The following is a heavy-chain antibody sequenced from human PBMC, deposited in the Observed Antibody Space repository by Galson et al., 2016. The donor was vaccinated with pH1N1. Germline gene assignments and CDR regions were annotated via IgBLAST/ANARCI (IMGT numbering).Heavy chain of an antibody. CDR2: ISWNSGSV. CDR1: GFTFDDYG. Sequence: SLRLSCAASGFTFDDYGMHWVRQAPGKGLEWVSGISWNSGSVGYADSVKGRFTISRDNAKNSLYLQMNSLRAEDTALYYCAKVEGFWIGYYTDWGQGTLVTVSS. D-gene: IGHD3-3*01. CDR3: AKVEGFWIGYYTD. V-gene: IGHV3-9*01. J-gene: IGHJ4*02.